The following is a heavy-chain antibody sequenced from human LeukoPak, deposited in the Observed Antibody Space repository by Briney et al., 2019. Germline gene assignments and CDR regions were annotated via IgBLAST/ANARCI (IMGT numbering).Heavy chain of an antibody. J-gene: IGHJ4*02. Sequence: ASVKVSCKASGGTSSSYAISWVRQAPGQGLEWMGGIIPIFGTANYAQKFQGRVTITADESTSTAYMELSSLRSEDTAVYYCARDPTLNYYDSSGYSYYFDYWGQGTLVTVSS. CDR1: GGTSSSYA. D-gene: IGHD3-22*01. V-gene: IGHV1-69*13. CDR2: IIPIFGTA. CDR3: ARDPTLNYYDSSGYSYYFDY.